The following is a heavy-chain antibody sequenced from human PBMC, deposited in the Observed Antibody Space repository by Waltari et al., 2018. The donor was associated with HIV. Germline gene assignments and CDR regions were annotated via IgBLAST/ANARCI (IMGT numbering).Heavy chain of an antibody. CDR3: ARGPPPSPAGYYYGMDV. Sequence: QVQLVQSGSEVKKPGASVKVPCKASGYTVTSYDINWLRQATAQGLEWMGWMNPNSGNTGYAQKFQGRVTMTRNTSISTAYMELSSLRSEDTAVYYCARGPPPSPAGYYYGMDVWGQGTTVTVSS. V-gene: IGHV1-8*01. CDR1: GYTVTSYD. J-gene: IGHJ6*02. CDR2: MNPNSGNT.